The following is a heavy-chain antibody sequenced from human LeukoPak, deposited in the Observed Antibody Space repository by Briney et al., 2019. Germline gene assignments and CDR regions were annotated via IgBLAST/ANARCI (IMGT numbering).Heavy chain of an antibody. D-gene: IGHD1-1*01. J-gene: IGHJ4*02. CDR1: GFTFSRHG. V-gene: IGHV3-23*01. CDR2: ISPSGDIK. CDR3: AKDATGTFDY. Sequence: GGTLRLSCVASGFTFSRHGMNWVRQAPGKGLEWVSGISPSGDIKYYVDSVKGRFTASRDNSKNTLYLQINSLRDEDTAVYYCAKDATGTFDYWGQGTLVTVSS.